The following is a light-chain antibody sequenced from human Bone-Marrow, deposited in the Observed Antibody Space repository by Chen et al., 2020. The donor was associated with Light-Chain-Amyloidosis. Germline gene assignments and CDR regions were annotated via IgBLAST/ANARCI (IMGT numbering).Light chain of an antibody. V-gene: IGLV3-21*02. CDR3: QVWDSGSDHLV. CDR1: NIGSKS. CDR2: DDG. J-gene: IGLJ2*01. Sequence: SYVLTQPPSLSVAPGQTARIPCGGSNIGSKSVHWYQQKPGQAPVLVVYDDGDRPSGIPERFSGSNSGNTATLTISRVEAGDEADYYCQVWDSGSDHLVFGGGTKLTVL.